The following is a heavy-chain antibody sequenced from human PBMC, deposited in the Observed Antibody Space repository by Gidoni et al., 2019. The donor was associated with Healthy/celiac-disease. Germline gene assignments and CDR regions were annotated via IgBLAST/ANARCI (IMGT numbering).Heavy chain of an antibody. CDR1: GCSISSSSYY. J-gene: IGHJ5*02. D-gene: IGHD2-21*02. CDR3: ARLGEMAYCGGDCYDGFDP. Sequence: QLQLQESGPGLVKPSETLSLTCTVSGCSISSSSYYWGWFRQPPGKGLEWIGSIYYSGSTYYNPSLKSRVTISVDTSKNQFSLKLSSVTAADTAVYYCARLGEMAYCGGDCYDGFDPWGQGTLVTVSS. V-gene: IGHV4-39*01. CDR2: IYYSGST.